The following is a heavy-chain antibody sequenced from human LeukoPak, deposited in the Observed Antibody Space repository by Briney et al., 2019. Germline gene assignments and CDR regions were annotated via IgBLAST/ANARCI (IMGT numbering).Heavy chain of an antibody. V-gene: IGHV4-59*08. Sequence: SETLSLTCTVSGGSLSRYYWSWIRQPPGKGLEWIGYIYSSGSTNYNPPLKSRVTISVDTSKNQHSLKLRYVTAADTAVYFCARHSAYSSGWCHYWGQGTLVTVSS. CDR1: GGSLSRYY. D-gene: IGHD6-19*01. CDR2: IYSSGST. J-gene: IGHJ4*02. CDR3: ARHSAYSSGWCHY.